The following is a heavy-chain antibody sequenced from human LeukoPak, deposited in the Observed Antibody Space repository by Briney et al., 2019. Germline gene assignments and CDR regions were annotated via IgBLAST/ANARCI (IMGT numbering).Heavy chain of an antibody. Sequence: GGSLRLSCAASGFIFSIYSMNWVRQAPGKGLEWVSYIVGSSNTIYYADSVKGRFTVSRDNAKNSLYLQMNSLRAEDTAVYYCASSRSYLDYWGQGTLVTVSS. CDR3: ASSRSYLDY. CDR1: GFIFSIYS. V-gene: IGHV3-48*04. CDR2: IVGSSNTI. J-gene: IGHJ4*02.